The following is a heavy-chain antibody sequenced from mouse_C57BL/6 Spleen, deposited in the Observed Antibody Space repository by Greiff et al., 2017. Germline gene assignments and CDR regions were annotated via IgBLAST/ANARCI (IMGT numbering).Heavy chain of an antibody. V-gene: IGHV1-72*01. J-gene: IGHJ4*01. Sequence: QVQLQQPGAELVKPGASVKLPYWMHWVKQRPGRGLEWIGRIDPNSGGTKYNEKFKSKATLTVDKPSSTAYMQLSSLTSEDSAVYYCARSDGYFYYYAMDYWGQGTSVTVSS. CDR1: W. D-gene: IGHD2-3*01. CDR2: IDPNSGGT. CDR3: ARSDGYFYYYAMDY.